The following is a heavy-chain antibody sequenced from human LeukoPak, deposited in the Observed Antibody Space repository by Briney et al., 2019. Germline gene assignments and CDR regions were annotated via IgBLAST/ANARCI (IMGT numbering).Heavy chain of an antibody. D-gene: IGHD6-6*01. CDR1: GFTFSDYA. CDR3: ARDRRYDSSSKLDY. J-gene: IGHJ4*02. CDR2: ISSDDRTI. Sequence: TGGSLRLSCVVSGFTFSDYAMSWVRQAPGKGLEWVSYISSDDRTIYYADSVQGRFTISRDNAKNSMYLQMNSLRAEDTAVYYCARDRRYDSSSKLDYWGQGSLVTVSS. V-gene: IGHV3-11*04.